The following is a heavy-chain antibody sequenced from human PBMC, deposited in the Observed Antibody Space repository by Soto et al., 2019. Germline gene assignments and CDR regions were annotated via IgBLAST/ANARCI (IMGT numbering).Heavy chain of an antibody. CDR3: ARGEASSDI. CDR2: ISDSGSYI. V-gene: IGHV3-21*01. CDR1: GFTFSSYT. J-gene: IGHJ3*02. Sequence: PWGSLRLSCAASGFTFSSYTMSWVRQAPGKGLEWVSSISDSGSYIYYADSVKGRFTVSRDNAKNSLYLQMNSLRAEDTAIFYCARGEASSDIWGQGTMVTVS.